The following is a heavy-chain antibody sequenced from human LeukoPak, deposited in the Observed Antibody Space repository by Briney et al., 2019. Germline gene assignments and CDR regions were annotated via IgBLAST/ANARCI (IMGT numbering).Heavy chain of an antibody. CDR1: GFTFSSYS. CDR3: ARFHPSYGMDV. J-gene: IGHJ6*02. CDR2: ISSSSSTI. Sequence: GGSLRLSCAASGFTFSSYSMNWVRQAPGKGLEWVSYISSSSSTIYYADSVKGRFTISRDNTKNSLYLQMNSLRAEDTAVYYCARFHPSYGMDVWGQGTTVTVSS. V-gene: IGHV3-48*01.